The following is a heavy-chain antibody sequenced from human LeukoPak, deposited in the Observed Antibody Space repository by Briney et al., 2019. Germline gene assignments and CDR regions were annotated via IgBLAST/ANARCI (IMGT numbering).Heavy chain of an antibody. CDR2: ISGSGGTT. CDR3: ASDPASSSSRYGLSDY. CDR1: GFTFSSYA. V-gene: IGHV3-23*01. D-gene: IGHD6-13*01. Sequence: GGALRLSCAASGFTFSSYAMSWVRQAPGKGLEWVSAISGSGGTTYYADSVKGRFTISRDNSKNTLYLQMGSLRAEDMAVYYCASDPASSSSRYGLSDYWGQGTLVTVSS. J-gene: IGHJ4*02.